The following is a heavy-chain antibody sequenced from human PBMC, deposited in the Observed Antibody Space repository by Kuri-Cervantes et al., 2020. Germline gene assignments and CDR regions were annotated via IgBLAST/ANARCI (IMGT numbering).Heavy chain of an antibody. D-gene: IGHD3-16*01. V-gene: IGHV1-18*01. Sequence: ASVKVSCKASGGTFSSYAISWVRQAPGQGLEWMGWISGYNGYTNYAQKLQGRVTVTTDTSTGTAYMELRSLTSDGTAVYYCARGGRNRENTDFDYWGQGTLVTVSS. J-gene: IGHJ4*02. CDR1: GGTFSSYA. CDR2: ISGYNGYT. CDR3: ARGGRNRENTDFDY.